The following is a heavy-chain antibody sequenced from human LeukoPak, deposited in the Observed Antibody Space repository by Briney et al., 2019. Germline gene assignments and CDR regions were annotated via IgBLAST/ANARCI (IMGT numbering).Heavy chain of an antibody. V-gene: IGHV3-30-3*01. D-gene: IGHD3-10*01. CDR2: ISDDGGRQ. J-gene: IGHJ4*02. CDR3: VKDRTGTYTLDY. CDR1: GFTFSNYA. Sequence: GGSLRLSCAASGFTFSNYAIHWGRQAPGKGLEWVAFISDDGGRQHYADSVKGRFTISRDNSKNTLNLQMNSLRAEDTAVYYCVKDRTGTYTLDYWGQGTLVTVSS.